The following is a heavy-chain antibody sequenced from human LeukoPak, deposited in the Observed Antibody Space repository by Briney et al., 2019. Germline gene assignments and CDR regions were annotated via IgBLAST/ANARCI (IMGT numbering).Heavy chain of an antibody. CDR2: TYYRSTRYN. V-gene: IGHV6-1*01. CDR3: ARRLTQYDCFDP. D-gene: IGHD2-2*01. CDR1: GDSVSSNSVT. Sequence: SQTLSLTCAISGDSVSSNSVTWNWIRQSPSRGLECLGRTYYRSTRYNDYAVSVRGRITVNPDTSKNQFSLHLNSVIPEDTAVYYCARRLTQYDCFDPWGQGILVTVSS. J-gene: IGHJ5*02.